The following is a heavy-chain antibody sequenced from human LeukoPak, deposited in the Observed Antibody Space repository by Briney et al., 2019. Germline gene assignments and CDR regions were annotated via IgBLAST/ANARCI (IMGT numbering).Heavy chain of an antibody. CDR2: ISSISSSYI. Sequence: GGSLRLSCAASGFTFSSYSMNWVRQAPGKGLEWVSSISSISSSYIYYADSVKGRFTISRDNAKNSLYLQMNGLRAEDTAVYYCAKAPNWGTFDFWGQGTLVTVSS. CDR3: AKAPNWGTFDF. D-gene: IGHD7-27*01. CDR1: GFTFSSYS. J-gene: IGHJ4*02. V-gene: IGHV3-21*04.